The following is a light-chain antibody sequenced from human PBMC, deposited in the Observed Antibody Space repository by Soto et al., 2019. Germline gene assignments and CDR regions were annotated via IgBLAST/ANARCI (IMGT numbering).Light chain of an antibody. CDR2: DVN. CDR3: SSYTSSAPFYV. CDR1: STDVDGYDY. V-gene: IGLV2-14*03. Sequence: SALTQPASVSGSPGQSITISCTGASTDVDGYDYVSWYQQHPGQAPKLMIYDVNNRPSGVSYRFSGSKSGDTASLTISGLQAEDDADYYCSSYTSSAPFYVFGTGTQLTVL. J-gene: IGLJ1*01.